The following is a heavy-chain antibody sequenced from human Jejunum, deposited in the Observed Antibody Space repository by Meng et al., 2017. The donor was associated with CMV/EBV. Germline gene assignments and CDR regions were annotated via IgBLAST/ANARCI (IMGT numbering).Heavy chain of an antibody. CDR2: ILYSGST. D-gene: IGHD3-3*01. CDR1: DGSVRSSSYY. V-gene: IGHV4-39*07. Sequence: QLQLQESGPGLVKPSETLSLTCIVSDGSVRSSSYYWGWIRQPPGKGLEWIGSILYSGSTFYNLSLKSRVTMSIDESKNQFSLKLSSVTAADTTIYYCARALGERRITIFESWGQGALVTVSS. CDR3: ARALGERRITIFES. J-gene: IGHJ4*02.